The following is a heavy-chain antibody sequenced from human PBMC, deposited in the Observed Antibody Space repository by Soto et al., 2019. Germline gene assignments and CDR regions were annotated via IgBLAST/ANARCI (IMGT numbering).Heavy chain of an antibody. CDR1: GGSISSGDYY. D-gene: IGHD2-2*01. J-gene: IGHJ4*02. V-gene: IGHV4-30-4*01. CDR2: IYYSGST. Sequence: SETLSLTCTVAGGSISSGDYYGSWIRQPPGKGLGWIGYIYYSGSTDCNPSLKSRVTISVDTSKNQFSLKLSSVTAADTAVYYCARGTYIVVVPAAIDYWGQGTLVTVSS. CDR3: ARGTYIVVVPAAIDY.